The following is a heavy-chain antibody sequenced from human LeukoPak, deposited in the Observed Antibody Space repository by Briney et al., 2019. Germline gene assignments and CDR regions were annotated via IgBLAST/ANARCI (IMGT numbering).Heavy chain of an antibody. Sequence: GESLKISCKGSGYSFTSYWIGWVRQVPGKGLEWMGIIYPGDSDTRYSPSFQGQVTISADKSISTAYLQWSSLKASHTAMYYCARSPIFSSSRPVDWGQGTLVTVSS. CDR2: IYPGDSDT. CDR3: ARSPIFSSSRPVD. J-gene: IGHJ4*02. D-gene: IGHD6-6*01. V-gene: IGHV5-51*01. CDR1: GYSFTSYW.